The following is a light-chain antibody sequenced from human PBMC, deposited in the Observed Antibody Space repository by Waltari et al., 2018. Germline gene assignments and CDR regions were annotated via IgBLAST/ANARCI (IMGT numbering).Light chain of an antibody. Sequence: QPVVTQEPSFSVSPGGTVTLTCGLSSGSVSTSYYHSWYQQTPGQAPRTLIYSTNTRSSGVPDRFSGSILGNKAALTITGAQADDESDYYCVLYMGSGSWVFGGGTKLTVL. CDR1: SGSVSTSYY. J-gene: IGLJ3*02. CDR2: STN. CDR3: VLYMGSGSWV. V-gene: IGLV8-61*01.